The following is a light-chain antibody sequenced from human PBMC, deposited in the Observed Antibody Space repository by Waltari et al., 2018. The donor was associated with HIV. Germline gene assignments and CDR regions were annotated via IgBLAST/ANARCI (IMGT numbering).Light chain of an antibody. CDR1: SSDVGGYHY. V-gene: IGLV2-14*01. J-gene: IGLJ2*01. CDR3: SSYTSSSTVV. Sequence: QSALTPPASVSGSPGQSITISCTGTSSDVGGYHYVSWYQQHPGKAPKLMIYDVSKRPSGVSNRFSGSKSGNTASLTISGLQAEDEADYYCSSYTSSSTVVFGGGTKLTVL. CDR2: DVS.